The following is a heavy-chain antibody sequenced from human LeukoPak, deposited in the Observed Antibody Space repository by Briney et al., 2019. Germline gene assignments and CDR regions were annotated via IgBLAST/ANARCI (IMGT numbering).Heavy chain of an antibody. J-gene: IGHJ5*02. V-gene: IGHV1-69*06. D-gene: IGHD2-8*01. CDR2: IIPMFGTP. CDR3: ARAGIPGYCTNVTCSNWLDP. CDR1: GDTFTTYA. Sequence: VASVTVSCTASGDTFTTYAIIWVRQAPGQGLEWMGGIIPMFGTPNYAQSLQGRVTITADKSTKTAYMELSSLRSEDTAVYYCARAGIPGYCTNVTCSNWLDPWGQGTLVTVSS.